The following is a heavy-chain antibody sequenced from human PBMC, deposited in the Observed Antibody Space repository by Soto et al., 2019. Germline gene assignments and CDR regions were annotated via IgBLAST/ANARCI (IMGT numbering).Heavy chain of an antibody. CDR1: GLTFSSYG. CDR3: ARDGYCVSTTCYFLPDV. CDR2: ISYDGSNK. D-gene: IGHD2-2*03. Sequence: PGGSLRLSCAASGLTFSSYGMHWVRQGPGKGLEWVAVISYDGSNKYYADSVKGRFTISRDNSKNTLYLQMNSLRDEDTAVYYCARDGYCVSTTCYFLPDVWGQGTTVTVSS. V-gene: IGHV3-30*03. J-gene: IGHJ6*02.